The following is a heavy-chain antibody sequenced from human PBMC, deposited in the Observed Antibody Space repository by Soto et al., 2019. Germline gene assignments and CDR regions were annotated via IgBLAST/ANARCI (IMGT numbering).Heavy chain of an antibody. CDR1: GLTFSNYA. CDR2: ISGGGLST. Sequence: EVQLLESGGNLVQPGGSLRLSCAASGLTFSNYAMSWVRQAPGKGLEWVSAISGGGLSTYYADSVKGRFPISRDNSRNTLFLQMGALRAEATAVYYLAITPNCGRHCSADSYWFFDLWGRGTLVTVSS. J-gene: IGHJ2*01. D-gene: IGHD2-21*02. V-gene: IGHV3-23*01. CDR3: AITPNCGRHCSADSYWFFDL.